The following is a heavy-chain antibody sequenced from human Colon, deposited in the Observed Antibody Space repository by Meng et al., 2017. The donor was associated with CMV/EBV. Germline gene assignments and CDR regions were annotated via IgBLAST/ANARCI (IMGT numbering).Heavy chain of an antibody. D-gene: IGHD5-18*01. CDR3: ATLHTALDV. CDR2: ISSSSSYI. Sequence: GESLKISCAASGFTFSDNYMSWIRQAPGKGLEWVSSISSSSSYIYYADSVKGRFTISRDNAKNSLYLQMNSLRAEDTAVYYCATLHTALDVWGQGTTVTVSS. CDR1: GFTFSDNY. J-gene: IGHJ6*02. V-gene: IGHV3-11*06.